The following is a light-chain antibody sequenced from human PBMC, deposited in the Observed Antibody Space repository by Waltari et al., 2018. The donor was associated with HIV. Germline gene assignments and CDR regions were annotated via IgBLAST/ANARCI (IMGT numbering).Light chain of an antibody. CDR3: QSYDISLTGLWV. CDR1: ASNIRAGFD. Sequence: SVLTQPPSVSGAPGQSVSISCSGNASNIRAGFDVHWYRQSPGTAPELVIFGDTVRPSGITARFSGSRSRNSVSLDISGLRAEDAGDYYCQSYDISLTGLWVFGGGTKLTVL. V-gene: IGLV1-40*01. CDR2: GDT. J-gene: IGLJ3*02.